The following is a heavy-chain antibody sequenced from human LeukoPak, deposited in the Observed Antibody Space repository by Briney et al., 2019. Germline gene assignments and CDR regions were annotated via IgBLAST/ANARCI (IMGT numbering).Heavy chain of an antibody. CDR1: GFTLSSYA. J-gene: IGHJ3*02. CDR3: AKSYGRAFDI. V-gene: IGHV3-23*01. CDR2: ISGSGGST. Sequence: GSLRLFCAAPGFTLSSYAMSWVRQAPGKGLEWVSAISGSGGSTYYADSVKGRFTISRDNSKNTLYLQMNSLRAEDTAVYYCAKSYGRAFDIWGQGTMVTVSS. D-gene: IGHD2-8*01.